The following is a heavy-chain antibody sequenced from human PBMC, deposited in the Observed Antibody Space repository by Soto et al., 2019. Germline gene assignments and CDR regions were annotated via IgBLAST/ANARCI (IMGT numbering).Heavy chain of an antibody. CDR2: IGGSGATS. Sequence: GGSLRLSCASSGFTFDSWAMSWVRQAPGKGLEWVSGIGGSGATSYYADSVKGRFTISRDNSKNILYLEMNSLRADDTAVYYCAKGKTSGWYYFDFWGQGTLVTVSS. V-gene: IGHV3-23*01. J-gene: IGHJ4*02. CDR1: GFTFDSWA. CDR3: AKGKTSGWYYFDF. D-gene: IGHD6-19*01.